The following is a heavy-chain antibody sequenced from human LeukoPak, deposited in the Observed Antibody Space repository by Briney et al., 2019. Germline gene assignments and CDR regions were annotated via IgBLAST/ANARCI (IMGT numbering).Heavy chain of an antibody. D-gene: IGHD1-7*01. V-gene: IGHV3-7*01. J-gene: IGHJ4*02. CDR1: GFTFSGYW. CDR2: IKQEGSEK. Sequence: PGGSLRLSCAASGFTFSGYWMSWVRQAPGKGLEWVANIKQEGSEKYYVDSVKGRFTISRDNAKNSLYLQMNSLRAEDTAVYYCARIPVANWNYDSSWYYFDYWGQGTLVTVSS. CDR3: ARIPVANWNYDSSWYYFDY.